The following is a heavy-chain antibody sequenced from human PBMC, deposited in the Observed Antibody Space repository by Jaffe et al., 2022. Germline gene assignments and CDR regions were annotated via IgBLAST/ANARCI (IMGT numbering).Heavy chain of an antibody. J-gene: IGHJ3*02. Sequence: EVQLVESGGGLVQPGGSLRLSCAASGFTFSSYWMHWVRQAPGKGLVWVSRINSDGSSTSYADSVKGRFTISRDNAKNTLYLQMNSLRAEDTAVYYCASTVLRYFDWFGHDAFDIWGQGTMVTVSS. V-gene: IGHV3-74*01. CDR1: GFTFSSYW. CDR2: INSDGSST. CDR3: ASTVLRYFDWFGHDAFDI. D-gene: IGHD3-9*01.